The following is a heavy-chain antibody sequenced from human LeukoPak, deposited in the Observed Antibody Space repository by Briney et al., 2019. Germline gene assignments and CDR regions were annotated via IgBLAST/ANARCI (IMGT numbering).Heavy chain of an antibody. Sequence: GGSLRLSCAASGYTFSSYSMNWVRQAPGKGLEWVSYISSSSSTIYYADSVKGRFTISRDNSKNTLYLQMNSLRAEDTAVYYCAKGASDYYYYMDVWGKGTTVTVSS. J-gene: IGHJ6*03. CDR3: AKGASDYYYYMDV. D-gene: IGHD1-26*01. CDR1: GYTFSSYS. CDR2: ISSSSSTI. V-gene: IGHV3-48*01.